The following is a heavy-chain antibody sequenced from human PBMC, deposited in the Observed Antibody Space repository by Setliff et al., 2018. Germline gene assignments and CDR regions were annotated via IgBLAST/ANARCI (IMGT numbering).Heavy chain of an antibody. Sequence: GASVKVSCKASGNTFTGYYIHWLRQAPGQGLEWMGCINPNSGDTTFAQKFQGRVTITRDTSNSTDYMDLSRLTSDDTAVYYCAREVLSTVVAWDDWGQGTLVTVSS. D-gene: IGHD4-17*01. J-gene: IGHJ4*02. CDR3: AREVLSTVVAWDD. V-gene: IGHV1-2*02. CDR1: GNTFTGYY. CDR2: INPNSGDT.